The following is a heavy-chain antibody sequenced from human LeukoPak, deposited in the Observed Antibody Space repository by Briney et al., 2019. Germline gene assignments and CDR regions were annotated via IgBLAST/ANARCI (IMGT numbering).Heavy chain of an antibody. CDR3: ARQGGGGRAFDI. J-gene: IGHJ3*02. Sequence: SETPSLTCTVSGGSISSSSYYWGWIRQPPGKGLEWIGTMYYSGSTYYNPSLKSPVTISIYTSKNQFSLDLSSVTATDTAIYYCARQGGGGRAFDIWGQGTMVTVSS. V-gene: IGHV4-39*01. CDR1: GGSISSSSYY. CDR2: MYYSGST. D-gene: IGHD1-26*01.